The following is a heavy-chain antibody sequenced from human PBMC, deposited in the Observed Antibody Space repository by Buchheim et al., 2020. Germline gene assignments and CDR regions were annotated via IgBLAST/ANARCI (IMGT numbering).Heavy chain of an antibody. CDR2: IKSKTDGGTT. CDR3: TTGAAVAGASWYYYYGMDV. V-gene: IGHV3-15*01. D-gene: IGHD6-19*01. Sequence: EVQLVESGGGLVKPGGSLRLSCAAFGFTFSNAWMSWVRQAPGKGLEWVGRIKSKTDGGTTDYDAPVKGRFTISRDDSNTMLYLQMNSLKTEYTAVYYCTTGAAVAGASWYYYYGMDVWGQGTT. CDR1: GFTFSNAW. J-gene: IGHJ6*02.